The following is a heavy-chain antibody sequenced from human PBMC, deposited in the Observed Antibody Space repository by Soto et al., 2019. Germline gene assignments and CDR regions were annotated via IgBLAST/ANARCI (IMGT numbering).Heavy chain of an antibody. Sequence: GGSLRLSCAASGFTFSSYSMNWVRQAPGKGLEWVSSISSSSSYIYYADSVKGRFTISRDNAKNSLYLQMNSLRAEDTAVYYCARVIPEDYDYVWGSYRSFDYWGQGTLVTVSS. D-gene: IGHD3-16*02. J-gene: IGHJ4*02. CDR3: ARVIPEDYDYVWGSYRSFDY. CDR1: GFTFSSYS. V-gene: IGHV3-21*01. CDR2: ISSSSSYI.